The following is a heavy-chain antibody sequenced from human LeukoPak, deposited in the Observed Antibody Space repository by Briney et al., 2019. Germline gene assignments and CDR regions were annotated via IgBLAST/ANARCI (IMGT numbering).Heavy chain of an antibody. V-gene: IGHV1-2*02. Sequence: ASVKVSCKASGYTFTSYGISWVRQAPGQGLEWMGWINPNSGGTNYAQKFQGRVTMTRDTSISTAYMELSRLRSDDTAVYYCARARGRAEYYYYMDVWGKGTTVTVSS. J-gene: IGHJ6*03. CDR3: ARARGRAEYYYYMDV. D-gene: IGHD3-10*01. CDR1: GYTFTSYG. CDR2: INPNSGGT.